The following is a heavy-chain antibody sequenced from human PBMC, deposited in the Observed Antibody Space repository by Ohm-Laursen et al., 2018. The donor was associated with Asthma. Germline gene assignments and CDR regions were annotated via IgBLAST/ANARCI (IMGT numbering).Heavy chain of an antibody. J-gene: IGHJ4*02. CDR3: ARLERDGYNSVDY. V-gene: IGHV4-34*01. CDR1: GGSFSGYY. Sequence: SETLSLTCAVYGGSFSGYYWSWIRQPPGKGLEWIGEINHSGSTNYNPSLKSRVTISVDTSKNQFSLKLSSVTAADTAVYYCARLERDGYNSVDYWGQGTLVTVSS. D-gene: IGHD5-24*01. CDR2: INHSGST.